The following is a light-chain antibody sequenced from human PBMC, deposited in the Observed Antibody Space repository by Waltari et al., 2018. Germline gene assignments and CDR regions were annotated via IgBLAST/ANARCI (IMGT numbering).Light chain of an antibody. CDR1: SGHSSYA. CDR3: QTWDTGIVL. CDR2: LNSDGSH. J-gene: IGLJ2*01. Sequence: QPVLTQSPSASASLGASVKLTCTLSSGHSSYAIAWHQQQQGKAPRYLMRLNSDGSHSKWDGIPVRFSGSSSGAERYLTIANLQSEDEADYYCQTWDTGIVLFGGGTRLTVL. V-gene: IGLV4-69*01.